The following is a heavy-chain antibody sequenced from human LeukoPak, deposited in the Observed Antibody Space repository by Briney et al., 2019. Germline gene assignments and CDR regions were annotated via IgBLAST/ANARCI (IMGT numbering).Heavy chain of an antibody. D-gene: IGHD2-15*01. Sequence: SETLSLTCTVSGGSISSSSYYWGWIRQPPGKGLEWIGGIYYSGSTYYNPSLKSRVTISVDTSKNQFSLKLSSVTAADTAVYYCARHQRRGGGNLDYWGQGTLVTVSS. V-gene: IGHV4-39*01. J-gene: IGHJ4*02. CDR3: ARHQRRGGGNLDY. CDR1: GGSISSSSYY. CDR2: IYYSGST.